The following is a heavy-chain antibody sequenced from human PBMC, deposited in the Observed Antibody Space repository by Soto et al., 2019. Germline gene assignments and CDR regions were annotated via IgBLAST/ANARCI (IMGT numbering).Heavy chain of an antibody. CDR2: ISGSGGST. V-gene: IGHV3-23*01. J-gene: IGHJ4*02. CDR3: AKDFHRLGYCSGGSCYSSFDD. D-gene: IGHD2-15*01. CDR1: GFTFSSYA. Sequence: GSLRLSCAASGFTFSSYAMSWVRRAPGKGLEWVSAISGSGGSTYYADSVKGRFTISRDNSKNTLYLQMNSLRAEDTAVYYCAKDFHRLGYCSGGSCYSSFDDWAQGTLVTVSS.